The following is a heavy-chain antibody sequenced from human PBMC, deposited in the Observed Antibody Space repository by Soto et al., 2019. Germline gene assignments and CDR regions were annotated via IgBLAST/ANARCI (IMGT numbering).Heavy chain of an antibody. Sequence: ASVKVSCRASGYTFTSYGISWVRQAPGQGLEWMGIINPSGGSTSYAQKFQGRVTMTRDTSTSTVYMELSSLRSEDTAVYYCAIVEGAFDIWGQGTMVTVSS. J-gene: IGHJ3*02. D-gene: IGHD6-6*01. CDR3: AIVEGAFDI. V-gene: IGHV1-46*03. CDR2: INPSGGST. CDR1: GYTFTSYG.